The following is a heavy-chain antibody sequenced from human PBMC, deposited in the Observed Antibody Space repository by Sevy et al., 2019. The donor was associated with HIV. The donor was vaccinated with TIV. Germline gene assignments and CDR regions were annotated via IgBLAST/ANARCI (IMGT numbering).Heavy chain of an antibody. V-gene: IGHV3-30-3*01. CDR2: ISYDGSNK. J-gene: IGHJ6*02. Sequence: GGSLRLSCAASGFTFSSYAMHWVRQAPGKGLEWVAVISYDGSNKYYADSVKGRFTISRDNSKNTLYLQMNSLRAEDTALYYCARGMSQIQLWFHGMDVWGQGTTVTVSS. CDR1: GFTFSSYA. D-gene: IGHD5-18*01. CDR3: ARGMSQIQLWFHGMDV.